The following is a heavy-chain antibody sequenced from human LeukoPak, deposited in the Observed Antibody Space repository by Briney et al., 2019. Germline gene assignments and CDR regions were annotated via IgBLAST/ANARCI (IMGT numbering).Heavy chain of an antibody. CDR1: GFSISSGYY. D-gene: IGHD3-3*01. V-gene: IGHV4-38-2*01. CDR2: IYHSGST. CDR3: ARPLFLEWLSFDY. J-gene: IGHJ4*02. Sequence: PSETLSLTCAVSGFSISSGYYWGWIRQPPGKGLEWIGSIYHSGSTYYNPSLKSRVTISVDTSKNQFSLKLSSVTAAGTAVYYCARPLFLEWLSFDYWGQGTLVTVSS.